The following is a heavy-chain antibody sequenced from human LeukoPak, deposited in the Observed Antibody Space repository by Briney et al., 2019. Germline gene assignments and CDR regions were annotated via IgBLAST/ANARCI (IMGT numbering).Heavy chain of an antibody. CDR2: IIPILGIA. Sequence: GSSVKVSCKASGGTFSSYTISWVRQAPGQGLEWMGRIIPILGIANYAQKFQGRVTITADKSTSTAYMELSSLRSEDTAVYYCASAYYYDSSGSSGGYWGQGTLVTVSS. CDR3: ASAYYYDSSGSSGGY. D-gene: IGHD3-22*01. CDR1: GGTFSSYT. J-gene: IGHJ4*02. V-gene: IGHV1-69*02.